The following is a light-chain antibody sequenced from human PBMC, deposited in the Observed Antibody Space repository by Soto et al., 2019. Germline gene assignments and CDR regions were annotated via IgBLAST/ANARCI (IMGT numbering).Light chain of an antibody. Sequence: DIQMTQSPSTLPASVGDRVTITCRASQTISSWLAWYQQKPGQAPKLLIYKASSLESGVPSRFSGSGSGTEFTLTISSLQPDDFATYYCQQYNSHSWTFGQGTKVDIK. CDR2: KAS. CDR1: QTISSW. V-gene: IGKV1-5*03. J-gene: IGKJ1*01. CDR3: QQYNSHSWT.